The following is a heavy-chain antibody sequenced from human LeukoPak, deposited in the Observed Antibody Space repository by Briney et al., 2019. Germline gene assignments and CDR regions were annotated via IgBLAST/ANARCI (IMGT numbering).Heavy chain of an antibody. D-gene: IGHD4/OR15-4a*01. V-gene: IGHV5-51*01. CDR2: IYPGDSET. CDR3: ARFLDYGDHLGYFDN. Sequence: GESLKISCKGSGYSFTRYWIGWVRQMPGKGLEYMGIIYPGDSETIYSPSFQGQVTISADKSITTAYLQWSSLKASDSGRYYCARFLDYGDHLGYFDNWGQGALVTVSS. CDR1: GYSFTRYW. J-gene: IGHJ4*02.